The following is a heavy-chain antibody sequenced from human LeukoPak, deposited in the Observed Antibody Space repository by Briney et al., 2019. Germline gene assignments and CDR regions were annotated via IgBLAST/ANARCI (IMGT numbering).Heavy chain of an antibody. CDR2: IKEDGSEA. Sequence: GGSLRLSCAASGFTFSNYWMSWVRQAPGKGPEWMGNIKEDGSEAYYVDSVKGRFTISRDNAQNSLYLHMHSLRVEDTAVYYRARDPYVSNFDYWGQGTLVTVSS. CDR1: GFTFSNYW. J-gene: IGHJ4*02. D-gene: IGHD3-10*02. CDR3: ARDPYVSNFDY. V-gene: IGHV3-7*03.